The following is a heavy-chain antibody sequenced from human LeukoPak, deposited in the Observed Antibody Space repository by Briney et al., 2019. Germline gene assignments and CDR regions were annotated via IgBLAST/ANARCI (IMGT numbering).Heavy chain of an antibody. D-gene: IGHD2-21*02. Sequence: GASVKVSCKASGYTFTSYYMHRVRQAPGQGLEWMGIINPSGGSTSYAQKFQGRVTMTRDTSTSTVYMELSSLRSEDTAVYYCARDGRAYCGGDCYSDIWSQGTMVTVSS. CDR1: GYTFTSYY. CDR3: ARDGRAYCGGDCYSDI. J-gene: IGHJ3*02. CDR2: INPSGGST. V-gene: IGHV1-46*01.